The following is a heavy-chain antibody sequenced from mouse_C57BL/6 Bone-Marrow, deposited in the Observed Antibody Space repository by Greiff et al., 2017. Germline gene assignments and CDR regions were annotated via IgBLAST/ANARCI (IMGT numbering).Heavy chain of an antibody. CDR2: IDPSDSYT. CDR3: ARDYGFAY. J-gene: IGHJ3*01. D-gene: IGHD1-1*01. Sequence: LQHPGSELVMPGASVTLSCKASGYPFTSYWMHWVKHRPGQGLEWIGEIDPSDSYTNYNQKFKGKSTLTVDKSSSTAYMQLSSLTSEDSAVYYCARDYGFAYWGQGTLVTVSA. V-gene: IGHV1-69*01. CDR1: GYPFTSYW.